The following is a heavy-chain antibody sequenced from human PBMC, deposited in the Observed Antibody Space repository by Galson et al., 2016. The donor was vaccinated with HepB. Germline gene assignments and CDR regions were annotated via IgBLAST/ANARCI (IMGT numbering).Heavy chain of an antibody. CDR3: VKDNIGVVTSFDF. D-gene: IGHD4-23*01. CDR1: GFTFSNYA. CDR2: ISNSGEIT. Sequence: SLRLSCAASGFTFSNYAMSWVRQAPGKGLEWVAAISNSGEITFYTDSVRGRFAVSRDTSMNTLFLQMDSLRADDTAVYYCVKDNIGVVTSFDFWGQGTLVTVSS. J-gene: IGHJ4*02. V-gene: IGHV3-23*01.